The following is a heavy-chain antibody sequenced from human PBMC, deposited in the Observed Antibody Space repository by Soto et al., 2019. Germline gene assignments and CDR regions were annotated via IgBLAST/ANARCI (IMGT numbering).Heavy chain of an antibody. Sequence: QVQLQESGPGLVKPSETLSLICSVSGDSISGYYWSWIRQPPGKGLEWIGYSSYSGRTNYTPSLRSRVTISVDTSKTQFSLRLSSVTAADTAVYYCAREEYDSNGDYYGMDVWGQGTTVTVSS. J-gene: IGHJ6*02. CDR3: AREEYDSNGDYYGMDV. V-gene: IGHV4-59*01. CDR1: GDSISGYY. D-gene: IGHD3-22*01. CDR2: SSYSGRT.